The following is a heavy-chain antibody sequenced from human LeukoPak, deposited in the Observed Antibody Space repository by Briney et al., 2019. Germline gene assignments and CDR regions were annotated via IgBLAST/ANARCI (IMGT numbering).Heavy chain of an antibody. CDR3: ARADYGDYDNAPDGFDI. CDR2: ISSRSSYI. J-gene: IGHJ3*02. Sequence: TGGSLRLSCEVSGFTFSSYSMNWVRQAPGKGLEWVSFISSRSSYIYYADSVKGRFTISRDNAKNSLYLQMNSLRAEDTAVYYCARADYGDYDNAPDGFDIWGQGTMVTVSS. CDR1: GFTFSSYS. D-gene: IGHD4-17*01. V-gene: IGHV3-21*01.